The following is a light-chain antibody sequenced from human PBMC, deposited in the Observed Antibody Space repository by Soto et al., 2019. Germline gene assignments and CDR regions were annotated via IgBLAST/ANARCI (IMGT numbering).Light chain of an antibody. CDR2: GAY. Sequence: IVLTHSPGTLSLSPGERATLYCRARQSVYSDFLAWYQQKPGQAPSLLIYGAYSSATGIPDRFSGSGSGTDVTLQISRLEPEDFAVYCCQQYGSSPLTFGGGTQVEIK. J-gene: IGKJ4*01. CDR3: QQYGSSPLT. V-gene: IGKV3-20*01. CDR1: QSVYSDF.